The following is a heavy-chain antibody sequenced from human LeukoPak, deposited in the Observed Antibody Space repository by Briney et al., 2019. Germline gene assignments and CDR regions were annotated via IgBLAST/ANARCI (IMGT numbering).Heavy chain of an antibody. CDR2: IYYIGST. Sequence: SETLSRTCTVSGGSLCGYFWSWIRQSPGKGLEWIGYIYYIGSTKYNPSLKSRVTISVDTSKNQFSLKVKSVTAADTAVYYCARLNQLDRSDAFDIWGQGTMVTVSS. V-gene: IGHV4-59*08. CDR1: GGSLCGYF. CDR3: ARLNQLDRSDAFDI. J-gene: IGHJ3*02. D-gene: IGHD1-1*01.